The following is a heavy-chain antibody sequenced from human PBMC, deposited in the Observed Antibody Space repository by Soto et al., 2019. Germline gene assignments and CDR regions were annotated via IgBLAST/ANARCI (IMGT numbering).Heavy chain of an antibody. Sequence: ASVKVSCKASGGTFSSYAISWVRQAPGQGLEWMGGIIPILGIANYAQKFQGRVTITADKSTSTAYMELSSLRSEDTAVYCCARGGVLKWDDAFDIWGQGTMVTVSS. CDR2: IIPILGIA. J-gene: IGHJ3*02. D-gene: IGHD1-26*01. V-gene: IGHV1-69*10. CDR1: GGTFSSYA. CDR3: ARGGVLKWDDAFDI.